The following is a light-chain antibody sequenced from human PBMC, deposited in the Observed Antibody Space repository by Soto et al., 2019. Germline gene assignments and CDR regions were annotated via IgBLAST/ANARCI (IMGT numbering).Light chain of an antibody. V-gene: IGKV2-28*01. Sequence: DVVMTQSPLSLPVTPGEPASISCRSSQSLLHSNGYKYLDWYLQRPGQSPQLLIYLGSNRASGVPVRFSGSGSGTDFTRKISRVEAEDVGVYYCMQALQTPMYTFGQGTKLEIK. CDR2: LGS. J-gene: IGKJ2*01. CDR3: MQALQTPMYT. CDR1: QSLLHSNGYKY.